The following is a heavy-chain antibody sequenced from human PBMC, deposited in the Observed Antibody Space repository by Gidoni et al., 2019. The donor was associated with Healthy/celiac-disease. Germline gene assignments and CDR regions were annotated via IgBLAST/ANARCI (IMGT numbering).Heavy chain of an antibody. V-gene: IGHV1-8*01. Sequence: QVQLVQSVAEVKTPGASVKVSCKASGYTFTSYDINWVRQATGQGLEWMGWMNPNSGNTGYAQKFQGRVTMTRNTSISTAYMELSSLRSEDTAVYYCARGRGYCSSTSCYYYYYYYMDVWGKGTTVTVSS. CDR1: GYTFTSYD. CDR3: ARGRGYCSSTSCYYYYYYYMDV. CDR2: MNPNSGNT. J-gene: IGHJ6*03. D-gene: IGHD2-2*01.